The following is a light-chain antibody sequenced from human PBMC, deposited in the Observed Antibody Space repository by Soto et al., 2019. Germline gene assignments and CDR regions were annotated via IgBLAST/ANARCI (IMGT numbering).Light chain of an antibody. J-gene: IGKJ3*01. Sequence: EFVLTQSPGSLSLSPGERATLSCRASQSVTSSYLGWYQQKPGQAPRLLIYAASNRATGIPDRFSSSGSGTAFTLTINRLESEDLAVYYCQLYGTSPPTFGPGTKVDI. CDR3: QLYGTSPPT. CDR1: QSVTSSY. CDR2: AAS. V-gene: IGKV3-20*01.